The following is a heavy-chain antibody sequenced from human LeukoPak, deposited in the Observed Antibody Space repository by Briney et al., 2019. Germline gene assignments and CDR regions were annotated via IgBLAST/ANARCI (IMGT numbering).Heavy chain of an antibody. CDR3: ARVSYCGGDCGN. CDR2: INHSGST. D-gene: IGHD2-21*02. V-gene: IGHV4-34*01. J-gene: IGHJ1*01. Sequence: SETLSLTCAVYGGSFSDYYWSWIRQPPGEGLEWIGEINHSGSTNYNPSLKSRVTISVDTSKNQFSLKLSSVTAADTAVYYCARVSYCGGDCGNWGQGTLVIVSS. CDR1: GGSFSDYY.